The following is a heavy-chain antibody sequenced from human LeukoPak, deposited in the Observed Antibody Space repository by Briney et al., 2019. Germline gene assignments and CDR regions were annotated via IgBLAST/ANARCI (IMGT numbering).Heavy chain of an antibody. CDR2: IYYSGIT. D-gene: IGHD5-18*01. J-gene: IGHJ6*03. V-gene: IGHV4-59*01. Sequence: SETLSLTCSVSGGSISSYYWSWIRQPPGKGLEWIGYIYYSGITNYNPSLKSRVTISVDTSKNQFSLKVSSVTAADTAVYYCARGYSYGPYYYYYMDVWGKGTTVTVSS. CDR3: ARGYSYGPYYYYYMDV. CDR1: GGSISSYY.